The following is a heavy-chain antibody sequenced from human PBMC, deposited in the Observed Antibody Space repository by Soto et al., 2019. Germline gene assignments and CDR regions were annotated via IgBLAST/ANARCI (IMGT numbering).Heavy chain of an antibody. J-gene: IGHJ5*02. Sequence: PSETLSLTCAVYGGSFSGYYWSWIRQPPGKGLEWIGEINHSGSTNYNPSLKSRVTISVDTSKNQFSLKLSSVTAADTAVYYCARRNDYGDYLAWFDPWGQGTLVTVSS. CDR1: GGSFSGYY. CDR3: ARRNDYGDYLAWFDP. D-gene: IGHD4-17*01. V-gene: IGHV4-34*01. CDR2: INHSGST.